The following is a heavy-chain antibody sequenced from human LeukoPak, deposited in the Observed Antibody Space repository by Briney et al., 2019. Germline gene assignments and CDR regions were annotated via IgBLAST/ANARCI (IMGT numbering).Heavy chain of an antibody. CDR1: GFTFNSYW. Sequence: QAGGSLRLSCAASGFTFNSYWMTWVRQAPGKGLEWVASINQDGSQKYYVESLKGRFTISRENAKNSHYLQMNSLRAEDTAVYYCARKGWYSDLWGRGTLVSVSS. J-gene: IGHJ2*01. V-gene: IGHV3-7*01. CDR2: INQDGSQK. CDR3: ARKGWYSDL.